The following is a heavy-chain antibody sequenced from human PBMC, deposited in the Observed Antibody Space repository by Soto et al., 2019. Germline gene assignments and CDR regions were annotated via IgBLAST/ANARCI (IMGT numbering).Heavy chain of an antibody. Sequence: QVQLVQSGAEVKKPGSSVKVSCKASGGTFSSYAISWVRQAPGQGLEWMGGIIPIFGTANYAQKFQGRVTITADESTSTAYMELSSLRSEDTAVYYCATLTLYYDILTGYYPHYCYGMDVWGQGTTVTVSS. D-gene: IGHD3-9*01. CDR3: ATLTLYYDILTGYYPHYCYGMDV. CDR1: GGTFSSYA. J-gene: IGHJ6*02. V-gene: IGHV1-69*01. CDR2: IIPIFGTA.